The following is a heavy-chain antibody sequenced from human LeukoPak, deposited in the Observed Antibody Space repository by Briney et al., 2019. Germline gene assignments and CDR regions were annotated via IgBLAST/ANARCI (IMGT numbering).Heavy chain of an antibody. CDR1: GYSFTSFG. CDR3: ARDPGYCRTTTCPNWFDP. V-gene: IGHV1-18*01. J-gene: IGHJ5*02. CDR2: ISVYNDNA. D-gene: IGHD2-2*03. Sequence: ASVKVSCKASGYSFTSFGFTWVRQAPGQGLEWMGWISVYNDNAKYSQNFQGRVTLTTDVYTSTASMELRSLRVDGTAAYYCARDPGYCRTTTCPNWFDPWGQGTLVTVSS.